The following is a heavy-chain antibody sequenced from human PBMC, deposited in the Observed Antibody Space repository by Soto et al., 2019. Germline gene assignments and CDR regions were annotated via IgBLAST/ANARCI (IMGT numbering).Heavy chain of an antibody. Sequence: LRLSCAASGFTFSSFWMDWVRQSPGKGLEWVANISPDGSEKQHVDSVKGRFTISRDNAKNPLYLQMSSVTAEDSALYYCSRSLDSWGQGTRVTVSS. CDR3: SRSLDS. J-gene: IGHJ4*02. CDR2: ISPDGSEK. CDR1: GFTFSSFW. V-gene: IGHV3-7*01.